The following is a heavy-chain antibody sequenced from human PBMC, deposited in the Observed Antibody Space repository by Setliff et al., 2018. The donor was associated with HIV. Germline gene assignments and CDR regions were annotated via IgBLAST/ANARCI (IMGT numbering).Heavy chain of an antibody. Sequence: GSLRLSCAASGFTFSTYGMHWVRQAPGKGLEWVAFIRYDGSNKYYADSVKGQFTISRDNSKNTLHLQMNSLRAEDTALYYCAKDMEYDTSVYYHWYFDLWGRGALVTVSS. V-gene: IGHV3-30*02. D-gene: IGHD3-22*01. CDR1: GFTFSTYG. CDR2: IRYDGSNK. J-gene: IGHJ2*01. CDR3: AKDMEYDTSVYYHWYFDL.